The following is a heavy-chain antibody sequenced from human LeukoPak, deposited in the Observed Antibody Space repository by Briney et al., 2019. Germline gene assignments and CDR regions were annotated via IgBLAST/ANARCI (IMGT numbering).Heavy chain of an antibody. CDR1: GGTFSSYA. Sequence: ASVKVSCKASGGTFSSYAISWVRQAPGQGLEWMGGIIPIFGTANYAQKFQGRVTITADESTSTAYMELSSLRSEDTAVYYCASPIRDYDSSGYKQGLTGDGFDYWGQGTLVTVSS. V-gene: IGHV1-69*13. CDR3: ASPIRDYDSSGYKQGLTGDGFDY. D-gene: IGHD3-22*01. J-gene: IGHJ4*02. CDR2: IIPIFGTA.